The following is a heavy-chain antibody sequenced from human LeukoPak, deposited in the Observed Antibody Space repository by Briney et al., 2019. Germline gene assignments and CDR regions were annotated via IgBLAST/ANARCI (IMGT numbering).Heavy chain of an antibody. CDR2: INHSGST. V-gene: IGHV4-34*01. J-gene: IGHJ4*02. CDR1: GGSFSGYY. D-gene: IGHD3-10*01. Sequence: SETLSLTCAVYGGSFSGYYWSWIRQPPGKGLEWIGEINHSGSTNYNPSLKSRVTISVDTSKNQFSLKLSSVTAADTAVYYCARHHYYGSGSYYHSRYYFDYWGQGTLVTVSS. CDR3: ARHHYYGSGSYYHSRYYFDY.